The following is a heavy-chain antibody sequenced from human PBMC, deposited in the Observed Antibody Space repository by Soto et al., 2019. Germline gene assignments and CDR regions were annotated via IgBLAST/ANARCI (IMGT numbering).Heavy chain of an antibody. CDR2: INAGNGNT. D-gene: IGHD6-6*01. CDR1: GYTFTSYA. Sequence: ASVKVSCKASGYTFTSYAMHWVRQAPGQRLEWMGWINAGNGNTKYSQKFQGRVTITRDTSASTAYTELSSLRSEDTAVYYCARDSSSSWYYFDYWGQGTLVTVSS. V-gene: IGHV1-3*01. J-gene: IGHJ4*02. CDR3: ARDSSSSWYYFDY.